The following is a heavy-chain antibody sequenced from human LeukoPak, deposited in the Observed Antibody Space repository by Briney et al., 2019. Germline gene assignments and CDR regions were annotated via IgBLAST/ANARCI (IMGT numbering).Heavy chain of an antibody. CDR2: IYYSGST. D-gene: IGHD6-13*01. V-gene: IGHV4-31*03. Sequence: SQTLSLTCTVSGGSISSGGYYWSWIRQHPGKGLEWIGYIYYSGSTYHNPSLKSRVTISVDTSKNQFSLKLSSVTAADTTVYYCARVRQEAAWFYYYMDVWGKGTTVTVSS. CDR1: GGSISSGGYY. J-gene: IGHJ6*03. CDR3: ARVRQEAAWFYYYMDV.